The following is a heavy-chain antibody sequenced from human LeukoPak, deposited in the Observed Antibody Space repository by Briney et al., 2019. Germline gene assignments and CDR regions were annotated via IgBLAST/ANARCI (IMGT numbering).Heavy chain of an antibody. V-gene: IGHV3-48*03. Sequence: GGSLRLSCATSGFTFSTYEMNWVRQAPGKGLEWVSHISGSGGAIYYADSVKGRFTISRDNAKNSLYLQMNSLRADDTAVYYCATEVWFRADSWGQGTLVTVSS. D-gene: IGHD3-10*01. CDR1: GFTFSTYE. CDR3: ATEVWFRADS. CDR2: ISGSGGAI. J-gene: IGHJ4*02.